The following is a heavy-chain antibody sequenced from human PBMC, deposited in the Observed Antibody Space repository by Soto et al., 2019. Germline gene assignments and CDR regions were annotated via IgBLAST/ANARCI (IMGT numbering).Heavy chain of an antibody. CDR3: AKWGNDWGYYYYGMDV. CDR1: GFTFSSYA. V-gene: IGHV3-23*01. CDR2: LSDTGRST. J-gene: IGHJ6*02. D-gene: IGHD7-27*01. Sequence: GGSLRLSCAASGFTFSSYAMSWVRQAPGKGLEWVSALSDTGRSTYYADSVTGRFTISRDTSKNTLYLQMSNLRAEDTARYYCAKWGNDWGYYYYGMDVWGQGTTVTVSS.